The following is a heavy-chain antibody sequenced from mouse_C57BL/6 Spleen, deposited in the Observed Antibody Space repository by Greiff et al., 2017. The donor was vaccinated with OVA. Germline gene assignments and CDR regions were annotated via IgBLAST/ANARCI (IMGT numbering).Heavy chain of an antibody. CDR1: GYSITSGYY. Sequence: EVKLQESGPGLVKPSQSLSLTCSVTGYSITSGYYWNWIRQFPGNKLEWMGYISYDGSNNYNPSLKNRISITRDTSKNQFFLKLNSVTTEDTATYDCARERDYDRYFDVWGTGTTVTVSS. CDR2: ISYDGSN. CDR3: ARERDYDRYFDV. V-gene: IGHV3-6*01. D-gene: IGHD2-4*01. J-gene: IGHJ1*03.